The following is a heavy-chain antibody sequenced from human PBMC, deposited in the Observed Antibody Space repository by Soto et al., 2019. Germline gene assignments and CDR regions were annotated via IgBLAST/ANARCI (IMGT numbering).Heavy chain of an antibody. CDR2: IIPILGIA. D-gene: IGHD3-9*01. J-gene: IGHJ4*02. CDR1: GGTFSSYT. V-gene: IGHV1-69*02. Sequence: QVQLVQSGAEVKKPGSSVKVSCKASGGTFSSYTISWVRQAPGQGLEWMGRIIPILGIANYAQKFQGRVTITADKSTSTAYMELSSLRSEDTAVYYCARASPPQTYYDITRGFDYWGQGTLVTVSS. CDR3: ARASPPQTYYDITRGFDY.